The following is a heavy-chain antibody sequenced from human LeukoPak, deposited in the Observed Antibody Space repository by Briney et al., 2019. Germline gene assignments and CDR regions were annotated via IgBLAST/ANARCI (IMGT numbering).Heavy chain of an antibody. CDR1: GFTFSSYW. J-gene: IGHJ4*02. D-gene: IGHD3-22*01. V-gene: IGHV3-7*01. Sequence: GGSLRLSCAASGFTFSSYWMTWVRQAPGKGLEWVANIKQDGSEKYYVDSVKGRFTISRDNAKNSLYLQMNGLRAEDTAVYYCARGGYDSSGYRIEDYWGQGTLVTVSS. CDR2: IKQDGSEK. CDR3: ARGGYDSSGYRIEDY.